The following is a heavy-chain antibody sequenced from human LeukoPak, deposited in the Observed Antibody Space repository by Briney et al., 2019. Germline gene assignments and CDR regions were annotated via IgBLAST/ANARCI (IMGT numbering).Heavy chain of an antibody. J-gene: IGHJ4*02. CDR2: INWNGGST. V-gene: IGHV3-20*01. Sequence: GGSLRLSCAASGFTFDDYGMSWVRQAQGKGLEWVSGINWNGGSTGYADSVKGRFTISRDNAKNPLYLQMNSLRAEDMALYHCARSSDGSGKYYFDYWGQGTLVTVSS. CDR1: GFTFDDYG. CDR3: ARSSDGSGKYYFDY. D-gene: IGHD3-10*01.